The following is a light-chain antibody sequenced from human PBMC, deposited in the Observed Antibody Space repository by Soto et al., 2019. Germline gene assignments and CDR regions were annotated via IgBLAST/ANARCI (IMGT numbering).Light chain of an antibody. Sequence: EIVLTQSPGTLSLSPGERATLSCRASQSVSSANFAWYQQKPGQAPRLLIYDASKRATGIPARFSGSGSGTDFTLTINSLEPEDFAVYYCQQRSNWPLTFGGGTKVDIK. CDR3: QQRSNWPLT. CDR1: QSVSSAN. CDR2: DAS. J-gene: IGKJ4*01. V-gene: IGKV3-11*01.